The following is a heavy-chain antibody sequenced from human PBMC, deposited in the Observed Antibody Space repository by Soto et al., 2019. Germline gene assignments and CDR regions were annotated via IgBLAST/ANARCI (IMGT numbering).Heavy chain of an antibody. CDR2: TFYRSKWFN. J-gene: IGHJ3*02. Sequence: QVQLQQSGPGLVKPSQTLSVTCSISGDSVSSNDAAWNWFRQSPSTGLEWLGRTFYRSKWFNKYAESVKGQITINPDTSKNQFSLHLNSGRPEDTAAYYCAREGQYCNGYNVFWVNDFDIWGHWTTVTVSS. D-gene: IGHD5-18*01. CDR3: AREGQYCNGYNVFWVNDFDI. CDR1: GDSVSSNDAA. V-gene: IGHV6-1*01.